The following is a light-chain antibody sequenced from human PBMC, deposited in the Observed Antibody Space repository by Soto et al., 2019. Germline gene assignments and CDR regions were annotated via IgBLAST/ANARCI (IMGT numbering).Light chain of an antibody. Sequence: EIVMTQSPLTLPVTPGAPASISCRSSQSLIYNNTYNYVDWYVQKPGQSPQLLIYFGSNRAPGVPDMCSGSGSGKDFTLKINIVHAEDVGNYYCMQARQSLTFGQGTRLEIQ. CDR2: FGS. V-gene: IGKV2-28*01. J-gene: IGKJ5*01. CDR3: MQARQSLT. CDR1: QSLIYNNTYNY.